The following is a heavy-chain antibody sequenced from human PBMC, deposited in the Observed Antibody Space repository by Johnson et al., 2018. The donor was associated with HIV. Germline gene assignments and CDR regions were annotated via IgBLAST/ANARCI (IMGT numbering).Heavy chain of an antibody. Sequence: VQLVESGGGVVQPGGSLSLSCAASGFAFSSYDMHWVRQATGKGLEWVSAIGTAGDTYYPGSVKGRFTISRENAKNTLYLQMNSLRAEDTALYYCASGDELGDDAFDIWGQGTMVTVSS. D-gene: IGHD7-27*01. CDR1: GFAFSSYD. CDR3: ASGDELGDDAFDI. J-gene: IGHJ3*02. V-gene: IGHV3-13*01. CDR2: IGTAGDT.